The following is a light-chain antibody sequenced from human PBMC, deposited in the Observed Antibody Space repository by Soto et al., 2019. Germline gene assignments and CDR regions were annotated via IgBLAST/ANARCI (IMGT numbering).Light chain of an antibody. CDR2: AAS. CDR3: LQHKSYPWT. CDR1: QVIGND. Sequence: DIQMTQSPSSLSASVGDRVTITCRASQVIGNDLGWFQQKPGQAPKRLIYAASFLQSGVPSRFSGSGSGTEFTLTISSLQPHSFVTRSCLQHKSYPWTFGQGTKVEIK. V-gene: IGKV1-17*01. J-gene: IGKJ1*01.